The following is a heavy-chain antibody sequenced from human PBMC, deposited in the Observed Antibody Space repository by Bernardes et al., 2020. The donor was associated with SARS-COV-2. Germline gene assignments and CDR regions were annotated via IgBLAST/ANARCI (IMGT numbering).Heavy chain of an antibody. CDR3: ARQGGHDYYDSSGYFHISYYGMDV. Sequence: SETLSLTCTVSGGSIRSYNYYWGWIRQPPGKGLEWIGSISDVGTTDHNPSLKSRVTMSVDTSNNQFSLRLSSVTAADTAVYYCARQGGHDYYDSSGYFHISYYGMDVWGHGTTVTVSS. J-gene: IGHJ6*02. CDR2: ISDVGTT. D-gene: IGHD3-22*01. V-gene: IGHV4-39*01. CDR1: GGSIRSYNYY.